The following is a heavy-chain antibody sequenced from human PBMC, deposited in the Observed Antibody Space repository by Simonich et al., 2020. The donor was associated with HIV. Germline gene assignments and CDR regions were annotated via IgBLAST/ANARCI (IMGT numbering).Heavy chain of an antibody. CDR2: IRSKAYGGTT. CDR1: GFTFGDYA. J-gene: IGHJ3*02. CDR3: TWRRTGDRDDAFDI. V-gene: IGHV3-49*04. D-gene: IGHD7-27*01. Sequence: EVQLVESGGGLVQPGRSLRLSCTASGFTFGDYAMSGVRKAPGKGLEWVGFIRSKAYGGTTEYAASVKGRFTISRDDSKSIAYLQMNSLKTEDTAVYYCTWRRTGDRDDAFDIWGQGTMVTVSS.